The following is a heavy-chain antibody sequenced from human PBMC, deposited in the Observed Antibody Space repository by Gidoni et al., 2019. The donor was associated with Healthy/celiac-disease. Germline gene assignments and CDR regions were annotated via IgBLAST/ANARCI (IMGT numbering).Heavy chain of an antibody. CDR2: IYWDDDK. J-gene: IGHJ5*02. D-gene: IGHD3-16*01. CDR3: AHRRSGLHLGDKGDNWFDP. CDR1: GFSLSTSGVG. Sequence: QITLKESGPTLVKPTQTLTLTCTFSGFSLSTSGVGVGWIRQPPGKALEWLALIYWDDDKRYSPSLKSRLTITKDTSKNQVVLTMTNMDPVDTATYYCAHRRSGLHLGDKGDNWFDPWGQGTLVTVSS. V-gene: IGHV2-5*02.